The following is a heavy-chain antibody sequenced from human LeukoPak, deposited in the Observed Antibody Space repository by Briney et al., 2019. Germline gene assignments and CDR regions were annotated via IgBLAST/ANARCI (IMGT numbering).Heavy chain of an antibody. V-gene: IGHV4-59*01. Sequence: SETLSLTCTVSGGSISSYYWSWIRQPPGKELDWIGYIYYRGSTNYNPSLKSPVTISVDTSKNQFSLKLSSVTAADTAVYYYARGAGTELFGPWGQGTLVTVSS. J-gene: IGHJ5*02. D-gene: IGHD1-1*01. CDR2: IYYRGST. CDR3: ARGAGTELFGP. CDR1: GGSISSYY.